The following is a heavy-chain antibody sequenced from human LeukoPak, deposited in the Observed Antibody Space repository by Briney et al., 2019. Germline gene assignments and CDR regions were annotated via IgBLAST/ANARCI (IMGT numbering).Heavy chain of an antibody. Sequence: SETLSLTCTVSGGSISSYYWSWIRQPPGKGLEWIGYIYYSGSTNYNPSLKSRVTISIDTSKNQFSLKLTSVTPADTAVYYCARGDGYNYDYWGLGTLVTVSS. V-gene: IGHV4-59*01. CDR2: IYYSGST. CDR1: GGSISSYY. J-gene: IGHJ4*02. CDR3: ARGDGYNYDY. D-gene: IGHD5-24*01.